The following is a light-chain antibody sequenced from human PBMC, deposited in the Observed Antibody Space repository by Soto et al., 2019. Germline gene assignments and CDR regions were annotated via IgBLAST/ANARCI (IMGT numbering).Light chain of an antibody. V-gene: IGKV3-20*01. CDR2: DTS. J-gene: IGKJ5*01. CDR1: QSVSSSH. Sequence: EVELTQSPGTLSLSPGERATLSCRASQSVSSSHLAWYQQKRGQAPRLLIYDTSTRATGIPDRFSGSGSGTDFTLTISRLEPEDFAVYYCQQYGSSPPSSTFGQGTRLEIK. CDR3: QQYGSSPPSST.